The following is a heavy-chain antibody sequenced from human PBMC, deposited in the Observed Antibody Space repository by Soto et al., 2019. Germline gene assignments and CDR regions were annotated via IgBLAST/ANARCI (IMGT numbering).Heavy chain of an antibody. D-gene: IGHD3-22*01. CDR2: IYHSGST. CDR1: GGSIISGGYS. CDR3: ARGGWDYYDSSGYYPYYFDY. Sequence: SETLSLTCAVSGGSIISGGYSWVWMRQRPGKGLEWIGYIYHSGSTYYNPSLKSRVTISVDRSKNQFSLKLSSVTAADTAVYYCARGGWDYYDSSGYYPYYFDYWGQGTLVTVSS. V-gene: IGHV4-30-2*01. J-gene: IGHJ4*02.